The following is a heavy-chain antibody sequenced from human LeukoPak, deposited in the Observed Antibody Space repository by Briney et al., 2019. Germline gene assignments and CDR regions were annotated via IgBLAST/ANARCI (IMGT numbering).Heavy chain of an antibody. V-gene: IGHV4-59*01. J-gene: IGHJ5*02. CDR3: ARVNSREDDYGDFKQNWFDP. CDR2: IYYSGST. CDR1: GGSISGYY. Sequence: SETLSLTCTVSGGSISGYYWSWIRQPPGKGLEWIGYIYYSGSTNYNPSLKSRVTISVDTSKNQFSLKLSSVTAADTAVYYCARVNSREDDYGDFKQNWFDPWGQGTLVTVSS. D-gene: IGHD4-17*01.